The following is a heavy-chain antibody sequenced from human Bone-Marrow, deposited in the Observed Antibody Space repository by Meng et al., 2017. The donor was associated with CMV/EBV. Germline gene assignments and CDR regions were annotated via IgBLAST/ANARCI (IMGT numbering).Heavy chain of an antibody. D-gene: IGHD4-23*01. J-gene: IGHJ4*02. CDR1: GFTFSSYW. CDR2: IKQDGSDK. Sequence: GGSLRLSCAASGFTFSSYWMSWVRQAPGKGLESVANIKQDGSDKYYLDSVKGRFTISRDNAKNSLYLQMNSLRAEDTAVYYCAREDGGNKGRGIRLWGQGTLVTVSS. CDR3: AREDGGNKGRGIRL. V-gene: IGHV3-7*01.